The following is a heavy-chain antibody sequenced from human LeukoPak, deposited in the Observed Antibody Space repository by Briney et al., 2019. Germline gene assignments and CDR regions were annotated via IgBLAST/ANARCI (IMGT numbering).Heavy chain of an antibody. J-gene: IGHJ3*02. CDR1: GGTFSSYA. Sequence: GAPVKVSCKASGGTFSSYAISWVRQAPGQGLEWMGRIIPILGIANYAQKFQGRVTMTRDTSISTAYMELSRLRSDDTAVYYCARDDRDYDFWSGPRLDDAFDIWGQGTMVTVSS. D-gene: IGHD3-3*01. CDR2: IIPILGIA. CDR3: ARDDRDYDFWSGPRLDDAFDI. V-gene: IGHV1-69*04.